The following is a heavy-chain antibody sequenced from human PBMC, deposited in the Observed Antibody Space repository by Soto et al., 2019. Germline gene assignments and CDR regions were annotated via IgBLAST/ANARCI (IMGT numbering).Heavy chain of an antibody. CDR1: GGSISSSNW. CDR2: IYHSGST. D-gene: IGHD3-10*01. Sequence: SETLSLTCAVSGGSISSSNWWSWVRQPPGKGLEWIGEIYHSGSTNYNPSLKSRVTISVDKSKNQFSLKLSSVTAADTAVYYCASSGSGIYYGMDVWDQGTMLTV. J-gene: IGHJ6*02. CDR3: ASSGSGIYYGMDV. V-gene: IGHV4-4*02.